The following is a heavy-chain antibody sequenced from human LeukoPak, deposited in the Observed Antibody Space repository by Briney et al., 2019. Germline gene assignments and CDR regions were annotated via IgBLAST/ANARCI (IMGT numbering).Heavy chain of an antibody. CDR2: ISSTSSTI. Sequence: GGSLRLSCAASGFTFSSYSMTWVRQSPGKGLEWVSYISSTSSTIFYADSVKGRFTISRDNAKKSLYLQMNSLRAEDTAVYYCARDILTGAQSRYQHWGQGTLVTVSS. CDR3: ARDILTGAQSRYQH. V-gene: IGHV3-48*04. D-gene: IGHD3-9*01. CDR1: GFTFSSYS. J-gene: IGHJ1*01.